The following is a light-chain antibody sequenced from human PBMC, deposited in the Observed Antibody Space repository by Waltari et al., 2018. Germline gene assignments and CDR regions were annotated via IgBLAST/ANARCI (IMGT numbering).Light chain of an antibody. Sequence: DIQMTQSPSTLSASVGDRVTITCRASQSISSWLAWYQQKPGKAPKLLIYKASSLESGVPSRFSGSGSGTEFTLTINSLQPDDFATYYCQQYNTHSGYTFGQGTKLEIK. CDR1: QSISSW. CDR3: QQYNTHSGYT. CDR2: KAS. J-gene: IGKJ2*01. V-gene: IGKV1-5*03.